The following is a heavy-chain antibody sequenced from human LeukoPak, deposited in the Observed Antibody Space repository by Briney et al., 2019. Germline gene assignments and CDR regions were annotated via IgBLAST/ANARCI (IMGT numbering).Heavy chain of an antibody. CDR3: ARELGDIVLMVYAHYFDY. J-gene: IGHJ4*02. CDR2: INPNSGGT. V-gene: IGHV1-2*02. CDR1: GYTFTGYY. Sequence: ASVKVSCKASGYTFTGYYMHWVRQAPGQGLVWMAWINPNSGGTNYAQKFQGRVTMTRDTSISTAYMELSRLRSDDTAVYYCARELGDIVLMVYAHYFDYWGQGTLVTVSS. D-gene: IGHD2-8*01.